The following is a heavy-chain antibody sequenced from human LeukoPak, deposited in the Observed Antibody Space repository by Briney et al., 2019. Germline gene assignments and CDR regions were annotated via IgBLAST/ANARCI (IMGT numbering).Heavy chain of an antibody. CDR1: GFTFNSYS. CDR3: VRDSGSSYGYYFLH. D-gene: IGHD1-26*01. CDR2: ISSSSSHM. V-gene: IGHV3-21*01. Sequence: GGSLRLSCAASGFTFNSYSMYWVRQAPGKGLECVSSISSSSSHMFYADSVKGRFSISRDNAKNSLYLQMNSVRAEDTAVYYCVRDSGSSYGYYFLHWGQGTLVTVSS. J-gene: IGHJ1*01.